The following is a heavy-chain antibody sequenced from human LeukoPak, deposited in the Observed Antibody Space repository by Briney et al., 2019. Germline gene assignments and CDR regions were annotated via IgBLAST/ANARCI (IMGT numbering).Heavy chain of an antibody. CDR1: GFTVSSNY. CDR2: IKQDGSEK. CDR3: ARDFSTWWYFDY. D-gene: IGHD6-13*01. J-gene: IGHJ4*02. V-gene: IGHV3-7*01. Sequence: PGGSLRLSCAASGFTVSSNYMSWVRQAPGKGLEWVANIKQDGSEKYYVDSVKGRFTISRDNAKNSLYLQMNSLRAEDTAVYYCARDFSTWWYFDYWGQGTLVTVSS.